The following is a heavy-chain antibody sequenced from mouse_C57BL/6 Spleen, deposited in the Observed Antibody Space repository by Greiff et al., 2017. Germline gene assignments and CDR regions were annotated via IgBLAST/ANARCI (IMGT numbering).Heavy chain of an antibody. CDR2: INPSNGGT. D-gene: IGHD2-1*01. CDR1: GYTFTSYW. Sequence: QVQLKQSGTELVKPGASVKLSCKASGYTFTSYWMHWVKQRPGQGLEWIGNINPSNGGTTYNEKFKSKATLTVDKSSSTAYMQLSSLTSEDSAVYYCASIYYGNYFYYAMDYWGQGTSVTVSS. J-gene: IGHJ4*01. V-gene: IGHV1-53*01. CDR3: ASIYYGNYFYYAMDY.